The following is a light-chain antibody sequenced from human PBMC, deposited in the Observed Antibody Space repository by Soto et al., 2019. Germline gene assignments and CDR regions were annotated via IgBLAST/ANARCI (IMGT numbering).Light chain of an antibody. J-gene: IGKJ2*01. V-gene: IGKV1-5*03. Sequence: DIRLTQSPSTQSASVGDRVTITCRASQSISTWLAWYQQKPGTAPKLLIYKASTLQSEVPSRFSGSRSGTEFTLTVSSLQPDDFATYYCQQYNDSFPYTFGQGTKVDIK. CDR2: KAS. CDR3: QQYNDSFPYT. CDR1: QSISTW.